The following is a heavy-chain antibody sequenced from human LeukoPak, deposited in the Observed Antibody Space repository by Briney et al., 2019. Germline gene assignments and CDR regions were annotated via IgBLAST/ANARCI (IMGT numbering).Heavy chain of an antibody. V-gene: IGHV3-53*01. CDR1: GFTVSSNS. CDR2: IYSDNT. J-gene: IGHJ4*02. CDR3: ARRAGAYSHPYDY. D-gene: IGHD4/OR15-4a*01. Sequence: AGGSLRLSCTVPGFTVSSNSMGWVRQAPGKGLEWVSFIYSDNTHYSDSVKGRFTISRDNSKNTLYLQMNSLRAEDTAVYYCARRAGAYSHPYDYWGQGTLVTVSS.